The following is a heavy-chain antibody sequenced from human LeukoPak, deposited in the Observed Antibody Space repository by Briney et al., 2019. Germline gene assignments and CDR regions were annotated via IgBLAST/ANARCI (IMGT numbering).Heavy chain of an antibody. V-gene: IGHV3-7*01. CDR1: GFTFSSYW. J-gene: IGHJ4*02. D-gene: IGHD6-13*01. CDR2: IKQDGSEK. Sequence: GGSLRLSCAASGFTFSSYWMSWVRQAPGKGLEWVANIKQDGSEKYYVDSVKGRFTISRDNSKNTLYLQMNSLRAEDTAVYYCAKDDIAAAAFDYWGQGTLVTVSS. CDR3: AKDDIAAAAFDY.